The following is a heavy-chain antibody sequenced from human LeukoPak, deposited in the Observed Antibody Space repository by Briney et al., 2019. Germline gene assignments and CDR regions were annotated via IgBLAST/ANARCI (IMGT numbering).Heavy chain of an antibody. J-gene: IGHJ6*03. CDR2: IYYSGST. CDR1: GGSIRGYY. D-gene: IGHD2-15*01. V-gene: IGHV4-59*12. Sequence: SETLSLTCNVSGGSIRGYYWSWIRQPPGKGLEWIGYIYYSGSTNYNPSLKSRVTILVDTSKNQFSLKLSSVTAADTAVYYCARDSVVVVAATDYYYYYMDVWGKGTTVTISS. CDR3: ARDSVVVVAATDYYYYYMDV.